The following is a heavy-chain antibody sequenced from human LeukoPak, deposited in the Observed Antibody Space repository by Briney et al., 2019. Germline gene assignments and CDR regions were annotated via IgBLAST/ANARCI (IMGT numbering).Heavy chain of an antibody. CDR2: IKQDGSEK. D-gene: IGHD6-25*01. V-gene: IGHV3-7*01. J-gene: IGHJ4*02. Sequence: GGSLRLSCAAPGFTFSSYWMSWVRQAPGKGLEWVANIKQDGSEKYYVDSVKGRFTISRDNAKNLLYLQMNSLRAEDTAVYYCARLGGRLGPPGYWGQGTLVTVSS. CDR1: GFTFSSYW. CDR3: ARLGGRLGPPGY.